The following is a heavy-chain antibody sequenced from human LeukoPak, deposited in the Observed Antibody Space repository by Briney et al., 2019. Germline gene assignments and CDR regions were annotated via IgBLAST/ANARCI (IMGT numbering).Heavy chain of an antibody. CDR3: ARSVEGYCRGGSCYYYSYYMDV. CDR1: GGSISSYY. CDR2: IYYSRST. J-gene: IGHJ6*03. D-gene: IGHD2-15*01. Sequence: SETLSLTCTVSGGSISSYYWGWIRQPPGKGLEWVGYIYYSRSTNYNPSLKSRVTISVDTSKNQFSLKLSSVTAADTAVYYCARSVEGYCRGGSCYYYSYYMDVGGKGTTVAVSS. V-gene: IGHV4-59*01.